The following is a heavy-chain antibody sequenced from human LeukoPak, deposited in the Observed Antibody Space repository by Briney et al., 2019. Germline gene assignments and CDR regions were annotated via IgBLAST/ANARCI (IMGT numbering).Heavy chain of an antibody. V-gene: IGHV4-31*03. CDR3: ARMYGSGDNYGMDV. J-gene: IGHJ6*02. Sequence: SENPSPTLTVSCGSINRGGYYRSWVRQHPRKGPGWVGYIYYSGSTYYNPSLKSRATISVDTSKNQFSLKLSSVTAADTAVYYCARMYGSGDNYGMDVWGQGTTVTVSS. D-gene: IGHD3-10*01. CDR2: IYYSGST. CDR1: CGSINRGGYY.